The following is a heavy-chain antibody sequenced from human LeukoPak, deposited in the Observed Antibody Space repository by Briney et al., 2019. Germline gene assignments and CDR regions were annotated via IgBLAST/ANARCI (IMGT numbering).Heavy chain of an antibody. V-gene: IGHV3-21*01. Sequence: GGSLRLSCAASGFTFSSYSMNWVRQAPGKGLEWASSISSSSSYIYYADSVKGRFTISRDNAKNSLYLQMNSLRAEDTAVYYCARDGSSRFWDTAMSYDAFDIWGQGTMVTVSS. CDR3: ARDGSSRFWDTAMSYDAFDI. CDR2: ISSSSSYI. J-gene: IGHJ3*02. CDR1: GFTFSSYS. D-gene: IGHD5-18*01.